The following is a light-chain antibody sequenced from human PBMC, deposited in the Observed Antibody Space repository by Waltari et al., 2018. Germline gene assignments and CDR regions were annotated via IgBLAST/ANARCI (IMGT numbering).Light chain of an antibody. Sequence: ESVLTQSPGTLSLSPGERATLSCRATQTVANTYLHCYQLKPGQAPRLLIYGASSRATGIPDRFSGSGSGTDFTLTISRLEPEDFAVYYCHLSGGSPRTFGGGTKVEIK. CDR2: GAS. CDR1: QTVANTY. CDR3: HLSGGSPRT. V-gene: IGKV3-20*01. J-gene: IGKJ4*01.